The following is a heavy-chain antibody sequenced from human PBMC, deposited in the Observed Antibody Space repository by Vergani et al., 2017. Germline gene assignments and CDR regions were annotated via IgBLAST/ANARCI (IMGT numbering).Heavy chain of an antibody. CDR1: GGSISSSSYY. V-gene: IGHV4-39*01. D-gene: IGHD3-22*01. CDR3: ARRSYDSSGYYPPDY. Sequence: QLQLQESGPGLVKPSETLSLTCTVSGGSISSSSYYWGWIRQPPGKGLEWIGSIYYSGSTYYNPSLKSRVTISVDTSKNQFSLKLSSVTAADTAVYYCARRSYDSSGYYPPDYGGQGTLVTVSS. CDR2: IYYSGST. J-gene: IGHJ4*02.